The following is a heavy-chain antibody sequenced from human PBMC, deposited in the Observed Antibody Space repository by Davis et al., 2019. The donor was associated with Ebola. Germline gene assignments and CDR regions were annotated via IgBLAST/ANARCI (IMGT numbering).Heavy chain of an antibody. CDR2: IYTSGST. V-gene: IGHV4-61*09. CDR3: ARDPGGYNPYYFDY. D-gene: IGHD5-24*01. Sequence: PSETLSLTCTVSGGSISSGSYYWSWIRQPAGKGLEWIGHIYTSGSTNYNPSLKSRVTISVDTSKNQFSLKLSSVTAADTAVYYCARDPGGYNPYYFDYWGQGTLVTVSS. CDR1: GGSISSGSYY. J-gene: IGHJ4*02.